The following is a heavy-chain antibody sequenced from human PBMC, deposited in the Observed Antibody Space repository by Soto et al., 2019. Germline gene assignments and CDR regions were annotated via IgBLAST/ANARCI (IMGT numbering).Heavy chain of an antibody. Sequence: QVQLVESGGGLVKPGGSLRLSCAASGFTFSDYYMSWIRQAPGKGLEWVSYISSSGSTIYYADSVKGRFTISRDNAKNSLYLQMNSLRAEDTELYYCASSPHYWYSSRQDAFDLWGQGTMGTVS. V-gene: IGHV3-11*01. D-gene: IGHD6-13*01. J-gene: IGHJ3*01. CDR1: GFTFSDYY. CDR3: ASSPHYWYSSRQDAFDL. CDR2: ISSSGSTI.